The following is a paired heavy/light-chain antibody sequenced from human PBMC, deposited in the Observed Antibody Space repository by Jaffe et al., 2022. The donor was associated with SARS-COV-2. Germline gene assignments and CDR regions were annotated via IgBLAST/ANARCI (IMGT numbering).Heavy chain of an antibody. D-gene: IGHD6-19*01. CDR3: ARGTPEGSSGWYRIPYYFDY. J-gene: IGHJ4*02. CDR2: IGTAGDT. V-gene: IGHV3-13*01. Sequence: EVQLVESGGGLVQPGGSLRLSCAASGFTFSSYDMHWVRQATGKGLEWVSAIGTAGDTYYPGSVKGRFTISRENAKNSLYLQMNSLRAGDTAVYYCARGTPEGSSGWYRIPYYFDYWGQGTLVTVSS. CDR1: GFTFSSYD.
Light chain of an antibody. CDR2: GAS. V-gene: IGKV3-20*01. CDR1: QSVSSSY. J-gene: IGKJ1*01. CDR3: QQYGSSPET. Sequence: EIVLTQSPGTLSLSPGERATLSCRASQSVSSSYLAWYQQKPGQAPRLLIYGASSRATGIPDRFSGSGSGTDFTLTISRLEPEDFAVYYCQQYGSSPETFGQGTKVEIK.